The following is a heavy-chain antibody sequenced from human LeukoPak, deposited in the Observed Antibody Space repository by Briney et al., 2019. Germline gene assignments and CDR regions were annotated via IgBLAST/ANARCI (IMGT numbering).Heavy chain of an antibody. D-gene: IGHD6-19*01. CDR1: GFTFSIYT. CDR2: ISGNGANT. CDR3: ARDPHPRDGAVAIDY. Sequence: GGSLRLSCAASGFTFSIYTMTWVRHAPRKGLEWVSAISGNGANTYYADSVKGRSTISRDNSKNPLYLQVNSLRAEDTAVYYCARDPHPRDGAVAIDYWGQGTLVTVSS. J-gene: IGHJ4*02. V-gene: IGHV3-23*01.